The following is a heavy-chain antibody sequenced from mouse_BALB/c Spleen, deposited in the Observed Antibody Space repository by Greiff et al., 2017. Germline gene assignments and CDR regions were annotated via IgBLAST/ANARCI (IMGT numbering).Heavy chain of an antibody. CDR2: ISYSGST. V-gene: IGHV3-2*02. Sequence: EVKLVESGPGLVKPSQSLSLTCTVTGYSITSDYAWNWIRQFPGNKLEWMGYISYSGSTSYNPSLKSRISITRDTSKNQFFLQLNSVTTEDTATYYCARYYGNGAYWGQGTLVTVSA. D-gene: IGHD2-1*01. CDR3: ARYYGNGAY. CDR1: GYSITSDYA. J-gene: IGHJ3*01.